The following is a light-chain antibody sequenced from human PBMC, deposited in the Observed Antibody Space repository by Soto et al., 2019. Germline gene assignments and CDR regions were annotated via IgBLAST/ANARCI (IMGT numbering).Light chain of an antibody. V-gene: IGLV2-11*01. J-gene: IGLJ1*01. CDR1: TTDVGGYDL. Sequence: QSALTQPPSASGSPGQSVTISCTGTTTDVGGYDLVSWYQQHPGRPPKLLIYGVVRWPSGVPDRFSGSKSGNTASLTISGLQAEDEADYFCCSYAGGYTYLFGTGTKLTVL. CDR2: GVV. CDR3: CSYAGGYTYL.